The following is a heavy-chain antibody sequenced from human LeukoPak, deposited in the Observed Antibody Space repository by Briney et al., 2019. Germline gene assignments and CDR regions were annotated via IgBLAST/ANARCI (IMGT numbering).Heavy chain of an antibody. CDR3: ARSARYDSSGYSKSGDY. CDR2: IIPIFGTA. Sequence: SVKVSCKASGGTFSSYAISWVRQAPGQGLEWMGGIIPIFGTANYAQKFRGRVTITTDESTSTAYMELSSLRSEDTAVYYCARSARYDSSGYSKSGDYWGQGTLVTVSS. V-gene: IGHV1-69*05. J-gene: IGHJ4*02. CDR1: GGTFSSYA. D-gene: IGHD3-22*01.